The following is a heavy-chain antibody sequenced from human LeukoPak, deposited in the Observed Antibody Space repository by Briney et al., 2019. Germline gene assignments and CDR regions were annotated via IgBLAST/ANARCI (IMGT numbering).Heavy chain of an antibody. CDR3: ARGDRAREYYYYAMDV. Sequence: GGSLRLSCAASGFTFISYSMTWVRQAPGKGLEWVSYINSGSSTMYYADSVKGRFTISRDSAKNSLYLQMNSLRAEDTAVYYCARGDRAREYYYYAMDVWGQGTTVTVSS. CDR1: GFTFISYS. J-gene: IGHJ6*02. D-gene: IGHD3-22*01. CDR2: INSGSSTM. V-gene: IGHV3-48*04.